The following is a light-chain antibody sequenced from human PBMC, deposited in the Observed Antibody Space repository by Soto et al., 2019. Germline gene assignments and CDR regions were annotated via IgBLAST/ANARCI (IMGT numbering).Light chain of an antibody. CDR2: WAS. J-gene: IGKJ2*01. V-gene: IGKV4-1*01. Sequence: DIVMTQSPDSLAVSLGERATINCKSSQTVLYSSNNKNYLAWYLQKPGQPPKLLIYWASTRESGVPDRFSGSGSGTDFTLTISSQQAEDVAVYYCQQYYSTPHTFGQGTKLEIK. CDR1: QTVLYSSNNKNY. CDR3: QQYYSTPHT.